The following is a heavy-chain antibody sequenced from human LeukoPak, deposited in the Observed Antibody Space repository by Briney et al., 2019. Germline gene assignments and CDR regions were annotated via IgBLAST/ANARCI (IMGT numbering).Heavy chain of an antibody. V-gene: IGHV4-59*11. D-gene: IGHD3-10*01. Sequence: NPSETLSLTCTVSGGSMIDHYWSWVRQPPGKGLEWVGYMHHSGKANSNPSLKSRVTISVDTSKNQVSLKLSSVTAADTAVYYCARDTHEYGSGSYYDDTFDSWGQGTLVTVSS. CDR2: MHHSGKA. CDR3: ARDTHEYGSGSYYDDTFDS. J-gene: IGHJ3*02. CDR1: GGSMIDHY.